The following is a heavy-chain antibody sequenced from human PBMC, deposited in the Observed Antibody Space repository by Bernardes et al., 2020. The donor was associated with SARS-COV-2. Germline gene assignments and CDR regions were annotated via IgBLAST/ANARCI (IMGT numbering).Heavy chain of an antibody. D-gene: IGHD2-15*01. J-gene: IGHJ4*02. CDR2: INPSTGDT. Sequence: ASVKVSCKASGYKFTGSYIYWVRRAPGQGLEWMGWINPSTGDTTFAQKFQGRVTMTRDTSISTAYMEVNRLTSDDTAFYYCAIGRCSGDACHSILTPWGQGTLVTVSS. CDR1: GYKFTGSY. CDR3: AIGRCSGDACHSILTP. V-gene: IGHV1-2*02.